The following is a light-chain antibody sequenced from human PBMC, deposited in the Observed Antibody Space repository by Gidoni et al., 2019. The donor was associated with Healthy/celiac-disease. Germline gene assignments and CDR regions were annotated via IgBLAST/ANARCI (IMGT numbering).Light chain of an antibody. CDR1: QDIGNY. Sequence: DIQMTQSPSSLSASVGDRVTITCQSQDIGNYLNWYQQKPGKAPKLLIYDASNLETGVPSRFSGSGSGTDFTFTISSLQPEDIATYFCQQYDILPPTFGGGTKVEIK. CDR3: QQYDILPPT. J-gene: IGKJ4*01. V-gene: IGKV1-33*01. CDR2: DAS.